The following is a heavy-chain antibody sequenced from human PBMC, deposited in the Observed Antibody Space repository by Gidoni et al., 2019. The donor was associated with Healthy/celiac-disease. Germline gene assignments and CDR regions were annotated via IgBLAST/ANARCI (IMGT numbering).Heavy chain of an antibody. CDR2: INHSGST. CDR3: ARRMRNIAARPTLFDY. D-gene: IGHD6-6*01. J-gene: IGHJ4*02. V-gene: IGHV4-34*01. CDR1: GGSFSGYY. Sequence: QVQLQQWGAGLLKPSETPSLTCAVHGGSFSGYYWSWTRQPPGKGLEWIGEINHSGSTNYNPSLKRRVTISVDTSKNQFSLKLSSVTAADTAVYYCARRMRNIAARPTLFDYWGQGTLVTVSS.